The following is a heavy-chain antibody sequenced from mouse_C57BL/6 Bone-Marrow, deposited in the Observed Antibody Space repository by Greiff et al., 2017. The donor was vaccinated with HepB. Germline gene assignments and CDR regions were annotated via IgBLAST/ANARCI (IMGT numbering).Heavy chain of an antibody. Sequence: QVQLQQPGTELVKPGASVKLSCKASGYTFTSYWMHWVKQRPGQGLEWIGNINPSNGGTNYNEKFKSKATLTVDKSSSTAYMQLSSLTSEDSAVYYCARWGYYSNYALYAMDYWGQGTSVTVSS. D-gene: IGHD2-5*01. CDR2: INPSNGGT. CDR1: GYTFTSYW. V-gene: IGHV1-53*01. J-gene: IGHJ4*01. CDR3: ARWGYYSNYALYAMDY.